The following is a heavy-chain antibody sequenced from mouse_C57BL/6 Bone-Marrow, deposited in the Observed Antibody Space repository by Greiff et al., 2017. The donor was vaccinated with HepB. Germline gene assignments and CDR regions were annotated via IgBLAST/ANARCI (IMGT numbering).Heavy chain of an antibody. CDR3: ARQIYYYGSRGGFAY. D-gene: IGHD1-1*01. J-gene: IGHJ3*01. CDR2: ISGGGGNT. Sequence: EVQLVESGGGLVKPGGSLKLSCAASGFTFSSYTMSWVRQTPEKRLEWVATISGGGGNTYYPDSVKGRFTISRDNAKNTLYLQMSSLRSEDTALYYCARQIYYYGSRGGFAYWGQGTLVTVSA. CDR1: GFTFSSYT. V-gene: IGHV5-9*01.